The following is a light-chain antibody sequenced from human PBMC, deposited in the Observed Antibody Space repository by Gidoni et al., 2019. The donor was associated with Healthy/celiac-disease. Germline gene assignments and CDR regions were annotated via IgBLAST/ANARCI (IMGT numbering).Light chain of an antibody. Sequence: EIVFTHSPATLSLSPGERATLSCRASQSVSSYLAWYQQKPGQAPRLLIYDASNRATGIQARFSGSGSGTDFTLTISSLEPEDFAVYYCQQRSNWPPVTFGQGTRLEIK. CDR2: DAS. CDR1: QSVSSY. CDR3: QQRSNWPPVT. J-gene: IGKJ5*01. V-gene: IGKV3-11*01.